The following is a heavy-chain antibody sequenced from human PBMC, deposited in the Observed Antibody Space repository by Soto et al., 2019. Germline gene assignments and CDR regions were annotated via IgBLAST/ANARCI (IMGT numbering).Heavy chain of an antibody. CDR2: ISYDGRNK. CDR3: SKDWGNIDY. CDR1: GFTFSSYG. Sequence: QVQLVESGGGVVQPGRSLRLSCAASGFTFSSYGMHWVRQAPGKGLEWVAVISYDGRNKYYADSVKGRFTISRDNSKNTVYLHMNSLRAEDTAVYYCSKDWGNIDYWGQGTLVTVSS. V-gene: IGHV3-30*18. J-gene: IGHJ4*02. D-gene: IGHD3-16*01.